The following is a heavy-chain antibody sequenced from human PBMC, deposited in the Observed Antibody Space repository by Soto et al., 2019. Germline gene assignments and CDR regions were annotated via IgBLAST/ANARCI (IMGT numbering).Heavy chain of an antibody. Sequence: ASVKVSCKASGGTFSSYAISWVRQAPGQGLEWMGGIIPIFGTANYAQKFQGRVTITADESTSTAYMELSSLRSEDTAVYYCARDRVTMVRGFIITAEFDYWGQGTLVTVSS. D-gene: IGHD3-10*01. CDR2: IIPIFGTA. V-gene: IGHV1-69*13. CDR3: ARDRVTMVRGFIITAEFDY. J-gene: IGHJ4*02. CDR1: GGTFSSYA.